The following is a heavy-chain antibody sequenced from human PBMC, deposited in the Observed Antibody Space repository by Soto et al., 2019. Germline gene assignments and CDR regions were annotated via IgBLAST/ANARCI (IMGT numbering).Heavy chain of an antibody. CDR3: AKGKEWLLYGSHYYYYMDV. CDR2: ISGSGGST. CDR1: GFTFSSYA. D-gene: IGHD3-3*01. J-gene: IGHJ6*03. Sequence: GGSLRLSCAASGFTFSSYAMSWVRQAPGKGLEWVSAISGSGGSTYYADSVKGRFTISRDNSKNTLYLQMNSLRAEDTAVYYCAKGKEWLLYGSHYYYYMDVWGKGTTVTVSS. V-gene: IGHV3-23*01.